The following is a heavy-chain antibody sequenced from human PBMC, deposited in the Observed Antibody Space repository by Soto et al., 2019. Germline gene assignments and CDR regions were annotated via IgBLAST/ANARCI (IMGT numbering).Heavy chain of an antibody. V-gene: IGHV1-69*01. CDR1: GGTFSSYA. CDR2: IIAIFGTA. Sequence: QVQLVQSGAEVKKPGSSVKVSCKASGGTFSSYAISWVRQAPGQGLEWMGGIIAIFGTANYAQKFQGRVTITADESTSTAYMELSSLRSEDTAVYYCARGQVRGFGEFPHQVKKYYYYGMDVWGQGTMVTVSS. J-gene: IGHJ6*02. CDR3: ARGQVRGFGEFPHQVKKYYYYGMDV. D-gene: IGHD3-10*01.